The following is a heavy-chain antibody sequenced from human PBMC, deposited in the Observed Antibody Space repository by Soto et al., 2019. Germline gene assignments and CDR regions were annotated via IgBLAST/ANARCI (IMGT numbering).Heavy chain of an antibody. V-gene: IGHV3-23*01. Sequence: EVQLLESGGGLVKPGGSLKLSGAASGFTFSSYAMSWVRQAPGKGLEWVSAISGSGGSTYYADSVKGRFTISRDNSKNTLYLQMNSMRADDTALYYCEKGFFPIELCDYWGQGTLVTVSS. J-gene: IGHJ4*02. CDR1: GFTFSSYA. CDR3: EKGFFPIELCDY. CDR2: ISGSGGST. D-gene: IGHD2-8*01.